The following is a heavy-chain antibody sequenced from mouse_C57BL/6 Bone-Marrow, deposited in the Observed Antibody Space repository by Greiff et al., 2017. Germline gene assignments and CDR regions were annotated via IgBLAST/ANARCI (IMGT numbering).Heavy chain of an antibody. V-gene: IGHV2-2*01. J-gene: IGHJ3*01. D-gene: IGHD2-5*01. CDR2: IWSGGST. CDR3: ARDSNEGIFAY. Sequence: QVHVKQSGPGLVQPSQSLSITCTVSGFSLTSYGVHWVRQSPGKGLEWLGVIWSGGSTDYNAAFISRLSISKDNSKSQVFFKMNSLQADDTAIYYCARDSNEGIFAYWGQGTLVTVSA. CDR1: GFSLTSYG.